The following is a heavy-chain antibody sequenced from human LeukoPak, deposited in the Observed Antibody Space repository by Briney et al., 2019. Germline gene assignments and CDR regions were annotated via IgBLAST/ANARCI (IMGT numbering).Heavy chain of an antibody. J-gene: IGHJ5*02. Sequence: SVKVSCKASGGTFSSYAISWVRQAPGQGLEWMGGIIPIFGTANYAQRFQGRVTITADESTSTAYMELSSLRSEDTAVYYCARCLTTVTHNWFDPWGQGTLVAVSS. V-gene: IGHV1-69*13. CDR3: ARCLTTVTHNWFDP. CDR1: GGTFSSYA. CDR2: IIPIFGTA. D-gene: IGHD4-11*01.